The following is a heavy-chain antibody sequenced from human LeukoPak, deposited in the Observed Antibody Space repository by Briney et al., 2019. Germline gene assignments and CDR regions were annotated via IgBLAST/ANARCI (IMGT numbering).Heavy chain of an antibody. CDR1: GFTFSSYW. V-gene: IGHV3-48*04. J-gene: IGHJ4*02. CDR3: ARGGMGVATITWFDY. Sequence: HPGGSLRLSCAASGFTFSSYWMSWVRQAPGKGLEWVSYISSSGSTIYYADSVKGRFTISRDNAKNSLYLQMNSLRAEDTAVYCCARGGMGVATITWFDYWGQGTLVTVSS. CDR2: ISSSGSTI. D-gene: IGHD5-12*01.